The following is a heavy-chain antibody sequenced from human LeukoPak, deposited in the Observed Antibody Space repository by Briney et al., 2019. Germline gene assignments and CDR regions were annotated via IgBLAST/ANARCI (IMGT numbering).Heavy chain of an antibody. J-gene: IGHJ4*02. CDR1: GYTFTSYW. CDR3: ARRDQYLNGNFDY. D-gene: IGHD2-2*01. V-gene: IGHV5-51*01. CDR2: IYPGDSDT. Sequence: GESLKISCKGSGYTFTSYWIVWVRQMPGKGLEWMGIIYPGDSDTTYSSSFQGQVTISVDKSISTAYLQWSSLQASDGAMYYCARRDQYLNGNFDYWGQGTLVTVSS.